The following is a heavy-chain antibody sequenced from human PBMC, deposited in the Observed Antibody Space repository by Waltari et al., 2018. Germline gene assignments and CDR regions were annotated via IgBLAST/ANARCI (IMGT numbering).Heavy chain of an antibody. V-gene: IGHV4-61*02. CDR3: ARGGGGPFITIVGVGSYGMDV. CDR2: IYTSGSS. J-gene: IGHJ6*02. Sequence: QVQLQESGPGLVKPSQTLSLTCTVSGGSISSGSYYWSWIRQPAGKGLGWIGRIYTSGSSNTHPCLKRRVSITVDTAKNLVALKLSFWTAADTAGDYCARGGGGPFITIVGVGSYGMDVWGQGTTVTVSS. D-gene: IGHD3-3*01. CDR1: GGSISSGSYY.